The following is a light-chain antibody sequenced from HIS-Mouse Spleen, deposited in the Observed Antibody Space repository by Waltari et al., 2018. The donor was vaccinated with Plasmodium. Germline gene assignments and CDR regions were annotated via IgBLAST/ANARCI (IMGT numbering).Light chain of an antibody. J-gene: IGLJ1*01. CDR3: CSYAGSYTYV. Sequence: QSALTQPRSVSGSHGQSVTISCTGTSSDVGGYNYVSWYEKHPGKAPKLMIYDVSKRPSGVPDRFSGSKSGNTASLTISGLQAEDEADYYCCSYAGSYTYVFGNGTKVTVL. CDR1: SSDVGGYNY. V-gene: IGLV2-11*01. CDR2: DVS.